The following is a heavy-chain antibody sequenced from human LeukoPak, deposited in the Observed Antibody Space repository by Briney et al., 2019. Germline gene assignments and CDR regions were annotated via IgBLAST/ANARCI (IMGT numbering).Heavy chain of an antibody. CDR2: ISSSGSTI. CDR1: GFTFSSYE. V-gene: IGHV3-48*03. CDR3: ARVTLTGYYAFDY. Sequence: GGSLRLSCAASGFTFSSYEMNWVRQAPGKGLEWVSYISSSGSTIYYADSVKGRFTISRDKAKNSLYLQMNSLRAEDTAVYYCARVTLTGYYAFDYWGQGTLVTVSS. J-gene: IGHJ4*02. D-gene: IGHD3-9*01.